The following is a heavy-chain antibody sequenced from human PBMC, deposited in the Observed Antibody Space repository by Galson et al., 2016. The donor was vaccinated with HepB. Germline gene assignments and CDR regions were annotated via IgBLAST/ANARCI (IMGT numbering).Heavy chain of an antibody. CDR1: GDSINTYTFS. Sequence: SETLSLTCSVTGDSINTYTFSWGWIRQPPGKGLEWIGSIHYGGTHYYSPSLKSPVTISSDTSKNQFSLKLTSVTASDTATYYCARHDRLTIFRVVRGNPDYWGRGSLVTVSS. CDR2: IHYGGTH. V-gene: IGHV4-39*01. CDR3: ARHDRLTIFRVVRGNPDY. J-gene: IGHJ4*02. D-gene: IGHD3-3*01.